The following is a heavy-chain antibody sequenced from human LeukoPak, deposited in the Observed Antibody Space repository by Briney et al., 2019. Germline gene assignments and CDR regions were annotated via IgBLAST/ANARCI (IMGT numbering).Heavy chain of an antibody. Sequence: PSETLSLTCTASGGSISSYYWSWIRQPPGKGLEWIGYIHYSGSTNYNPSLRSRVTISVDTSKNQFSLKLSSVTAADTAVYYCARDLRYSSGWYDWYFDLWGRGTLVTVSS. CDR2: IHYSGST. V-gene: IGHV4-59*01. CDR3: ARDLRYSSGWYDWYFDL. D-gene: IGHD6-19*01. CDR1: GGSISSYY. J-gene: IGHJ2*01.